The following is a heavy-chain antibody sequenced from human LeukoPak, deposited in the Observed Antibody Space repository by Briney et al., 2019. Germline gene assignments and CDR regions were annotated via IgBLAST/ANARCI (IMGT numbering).Heavy chain of an antibody. CDR1: AYTLTGYY. D-gene: IGHD2-15*01. CDR3: ARERTLTSCYDY. V-gene: IGHV1-2*02. CDR2: INPNSGGT. J-gene: IGHJ4*02. Sequence: ASVKVSCKASAYTLTGYYMHWVRQAPGQGLEWMGWINPNSGGTNYAQKFQGRVTMTRDTSISTAYMELSRLRSDDTAVYYCARERTLTSCYDYWGQGTLVTVSS.